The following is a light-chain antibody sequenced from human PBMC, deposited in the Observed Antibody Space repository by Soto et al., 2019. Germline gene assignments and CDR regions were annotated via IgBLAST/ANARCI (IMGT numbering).Light chain of an antibody. CDR1: QSVSSSH. CDR2: GAS. CDR3: QQYGSSPTLT. Sequence: EIVLTQSPGTLSLSPGEIATLSCRASQSVSSSHLAWYQQKPGQAPRLLIYGASSSPTGIPDRFSGSGSGTEFTLTISRLEPDDCAVYYFQQYGSSPTLTVGGGTKVEIK. J-gene: IGKJ4*01. V-gene: IGKV3-20*01.